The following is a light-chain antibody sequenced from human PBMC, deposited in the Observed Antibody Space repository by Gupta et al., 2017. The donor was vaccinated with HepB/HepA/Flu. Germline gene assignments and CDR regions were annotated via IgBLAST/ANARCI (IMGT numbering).Light chain of an antibody. CDR1: QSVSNN. CDR2: GAS. V-gene: IGKV3-15*01. Sequence: ETVMTQSPVTLSVSPGNSATLSCRASQSVSNNIAWYRQQPGQAPRLLISGASTRATGVPARFSGSGSGTEFTLTISSLQSEDFAVYCCQQYNNCPVTFGQGTKVEIK. CDR3: QQYNNCPVT. J-gene: IGKJ1*01.